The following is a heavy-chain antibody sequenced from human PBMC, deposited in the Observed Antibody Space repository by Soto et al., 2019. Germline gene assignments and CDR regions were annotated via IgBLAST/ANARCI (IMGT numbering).Heavy chain of an antibody. V-gene: IGHV3-64D*06. J-gene: IGHJ4*02. CDR2: INSYGGNT. Sequence: EVQLVESGGGLVQPGGSLRLSCSASGFAFGTYAMYWVRQAPGKGLEYVSGINSYGGNTYYADSVKGRFTISRDNSKNTLYLRMTTLRAEDTGVYNCVPVRGFDNWGQGTLVTVSS. CDR3: VPVRGFDN. CDR1: GFAFGTYA.